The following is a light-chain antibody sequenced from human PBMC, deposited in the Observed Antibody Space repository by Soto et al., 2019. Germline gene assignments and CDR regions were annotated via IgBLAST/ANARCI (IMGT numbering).Light chain of an antibody. CDR3: SSYSTSFFYV. V-gene: IGLV2-14*01. J-gene: IGLJ1*01. CDR1: SSDVGGYNY. Sequence: QSALTQPASVSGSPGQSITISCTGTSSDVGGYNYVSWYQQHPGKAPKLMIYEVSNRPSGVSYRFSGSKSGSTASLTISGLRDEDEADYYCSSYSTSFFYVFGTGTKLTVL. CDR2: EVS.